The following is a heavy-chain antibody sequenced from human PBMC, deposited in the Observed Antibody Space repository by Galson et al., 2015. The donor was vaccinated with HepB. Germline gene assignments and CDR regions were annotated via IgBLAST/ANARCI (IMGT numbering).Heavy chain of an antibody. J-gene: IGHJ6*02. CDR2: IKSKADGGTT. D-gene: IGHD2-2*01. V-gene: IGHV3-15*01. CDR3: TTGGVTQDIVVVPAANYYYYGMDI. Sequence: SLRLSCAASGFTFSNAWMSWVRQAPGKGLEWVGRIKSKADGGTTDYAAHVEGRFTISRDDSENTLYLQMNSLSTEDTAVYYCTTGGVTQDIVVVPAANYYYYGMDIWGQGTTVTVSS. CDR1: GFTFSNAW.